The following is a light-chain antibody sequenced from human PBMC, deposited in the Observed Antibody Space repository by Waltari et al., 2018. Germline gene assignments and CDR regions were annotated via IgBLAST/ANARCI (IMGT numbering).Light chain of an antibody. CDR1: RSVIKY. V-gene: IGKV3-20*01. CDR2: HAS. Sequence: VLTQSPGTLSLSPGERATPACRASRSVIKYLARYQQTPGRAPRILIYHASTRATGIPDRFSGSGSGTDFSLTIIRLEPDDFAVYYCQKYDSLPATFGQGTRVEIK. J-gene: IGKJ1*01. CDR3: QKYDSLPAT.